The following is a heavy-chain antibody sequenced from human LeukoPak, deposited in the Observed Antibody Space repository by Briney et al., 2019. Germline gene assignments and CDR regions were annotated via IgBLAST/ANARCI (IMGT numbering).Heavy chain of an antibody. V-gene: IGHV1-18*01. CDR3: ARDTGKAVAGTGDFDY. Sequence: ASVKVSCKASGYTFTNYGISWVRQAPGQGLEWMGWISGYNGKTNYAQKLQGRVTMTTDTSTSTAYMELRSLRSDDTAVYYCARDTGKAVAGTGDFDYWGQGTLVTVSS. CDR1: GYTFTNYG. J-gene: IGHJ4*02. D-gene: IGHD6-13*01. CDR2: ISGYNGKT.